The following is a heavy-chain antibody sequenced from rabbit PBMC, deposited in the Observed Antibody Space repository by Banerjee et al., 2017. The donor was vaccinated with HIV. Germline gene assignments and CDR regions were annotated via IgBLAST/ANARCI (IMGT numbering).Heavy chain of an antibody. D-gene: IGHD7-1*01. V-gene: IGHV1S40*01. CDR3: ARGYAGYDYYGIYGMDL. J-gene: IGHJ6*01. CDR1: GFSFSSTNW. Sequence: QSLEESGGDLVKPGASLTLTCTASGFSFSSTNWMCWVRQAPGKGLEWIGCIYTGSSGSTYYASWAKGRFTISKASSTTVTLQLTSLTAADTATYFCARGYAGYDYYGIYGMDLWGPGTLVTVS. CDR2: IYTGSSGST.